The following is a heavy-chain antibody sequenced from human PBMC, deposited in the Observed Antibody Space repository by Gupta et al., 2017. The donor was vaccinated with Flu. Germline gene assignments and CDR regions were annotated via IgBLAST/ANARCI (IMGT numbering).Heavy chain of an antibody. D-gene: IGHD2-21*02. Sequence: QVQLVQSGAEVKKPGASVKVSCKASGYTFTGYYMHWVRQAPGQGLEWMGWINPNSGGTNYAQKFQGWVTMNRDTAISTAYMELSRLRSDDTAVYYCAREHTEAYCGGDCYSRGMDVWGQGTTVTVSS. CDR3: AREHTEAYCGGDCYSRGMDV. V-gene: IGHV1-2*04. CDR1: GYTFTGYY. J-gene: IGHJ6*02. CDR2: INPNSGGT.